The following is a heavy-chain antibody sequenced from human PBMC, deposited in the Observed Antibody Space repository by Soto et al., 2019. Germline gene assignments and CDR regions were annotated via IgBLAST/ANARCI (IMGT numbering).Heavy chain of an antibody. Sequence: SVKVSCKASGGTFSSYAISWVRQAPGQGLEWMGGIIPIFGTANYAQKFQGRVTITADESTSTAYMELSSLRSEDTAVYYCARDLGCSGGTCYNYYGMDVWGQGTTVTVSS. CDR1: GGTFSSYA. D-gene: IGHD2-15*01. J-gene: IGHJ6*02. CDR2: IIPIFGTA. CDR3: ARDLGCSGGTCYNYYGMDV. V-gene: IGHV1-69*13.